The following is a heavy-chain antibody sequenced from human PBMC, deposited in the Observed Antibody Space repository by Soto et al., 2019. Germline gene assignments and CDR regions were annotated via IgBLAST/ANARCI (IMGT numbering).Heavy chain of an antibody. V-gene: IGHV6-1*01. CDR1: GDSVSSNSAA. Sequence: PSQTLSLTCVISGDSVSSNSAAWNWIRQSPSRGLEWLGRTYYRSRWYNDYAVSVRSRITVNADTSKNQFSLHLNSVTPEDMAVCYCAGTSSLQWYYMDVWDKGTTVTVSS. CDR3: AGTSSLQWYYMDV. CDR2: TYYRSRWYN. D-gene: IGHD1-7*01. J-gene: IGHJ6*03.